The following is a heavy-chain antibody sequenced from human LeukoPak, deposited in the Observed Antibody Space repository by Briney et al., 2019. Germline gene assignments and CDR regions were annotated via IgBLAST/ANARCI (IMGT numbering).Heavy chain of an antibody. CDR1: GFTFSDYY. J-gene: IGHJ6*03. D-gene: IGHD6-25*01. Sequence: PGGSLRLSCATSGFTFSDYYMSWIRQPPGKGLEWVSNIGTSSTTIYYADSVKGRFTISRDNAKNSLCLQMNSLRADDTAVYYCARFAAGGSYYYYMDVWGKGTTVTVSS. V-gene: IGHV3-11*04. CDR3: ARFAAGGSYYYYMDV. CDR2: IGTSSTTI.